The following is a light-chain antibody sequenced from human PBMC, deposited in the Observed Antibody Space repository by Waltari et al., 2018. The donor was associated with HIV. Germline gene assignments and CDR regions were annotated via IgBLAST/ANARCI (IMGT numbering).Light chain of an antibody. V-gene: IGKV3-20*01. CDR3: QQYSGSYT. J-gene: IGKJ2*01. Sequence: EVVLTPSPGTLSLSPGDSATVSCRASQNLTSNNLAWYQPKHGQSPSLLLYGASTRAAGIPVRFTGGGSGTDFTLTISGLQPEDSAVYYCQQYSGSYTFGQGTKLEI. CDR2: GAS. CDR1: QNLTSNN.